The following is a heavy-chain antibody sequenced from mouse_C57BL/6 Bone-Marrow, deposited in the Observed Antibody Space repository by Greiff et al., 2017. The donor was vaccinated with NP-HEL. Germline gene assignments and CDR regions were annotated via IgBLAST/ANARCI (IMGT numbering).Heavy chain of an antibody. V-gene: IGHV5-16*01. CDR3: ARGYDGYYGFAY. CDR2: INYDGSST. Sequence: EVKLVESEGGLVQPGSSMKLSCTASGFTFSDYYMAWVRQVPEKGLEWVANINYDGSSTYYLDSLKSRFIISRDNAKNILYLQMSSLKSEDTATDYCARGYDGYYGFAYWGQGTLVTVSA. D-gene: IGHD2-3*01. CDR1: GFTFSDYY. J-gene: IGHJ3*01.